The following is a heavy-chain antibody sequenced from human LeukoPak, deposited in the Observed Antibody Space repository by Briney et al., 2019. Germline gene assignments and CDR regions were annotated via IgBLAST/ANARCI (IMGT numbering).Heavy chain of an antibody. CDR3: AKGAASRGYTYVAN. CDR2: VSGSGGST. Sequence: PGGSLRLSCAASAFTFRPYAMIWVRQAPGKGLEWVSSVSGSGGSTYYADSVKGRFTISRDNSNNTLYLQMNSLRAEDTAVHYCAKGAASRGYTYVANWGQGTLVTVSS. CDR1: AFTFRPYA. V-gene: IGHV3-23*01. D-gene: IGHD5-18*01. J-gene: IGHJ4*02.